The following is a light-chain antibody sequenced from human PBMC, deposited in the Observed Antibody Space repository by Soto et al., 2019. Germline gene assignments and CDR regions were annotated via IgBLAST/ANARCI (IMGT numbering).Light chain of an antibody. CDR1: SSDIGDYNY. CDR3: SLYVGNNNLV. V-gene: IGLV2-8*01. Sequence: QSALTQPPSASGSPGQSGTVSCTGTSSDIGDYNYVSWYQQHPGKAPKLMFYEVSKRPSGVPDRFSGSKSGNTASLTVSGLQAADEADYYCSLYVGNNNLVFGGGTKLNVL. CDR2: EVS. J-gene: IGLJ2*01.